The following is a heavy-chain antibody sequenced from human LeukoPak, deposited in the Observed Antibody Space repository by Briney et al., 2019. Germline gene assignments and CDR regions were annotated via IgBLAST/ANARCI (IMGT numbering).Heavy chain of an antibody. CDR1: GGSISRYY. CDR3: ARLDDIFTLDP. J-gene: IGHJ5*02. V-gene: IGHV4-59*08. D-gene: IGHD3-9*01. CDR2: IYYSGST. Sequence: PSETLSLTCTVSGGSISRYYWSWIRQPPGKGLEWIGYIYYSGSTNYNPSLKSRVTISVDTSKNQFSLKLYSVTAADTAVYYCARLDDIFTLDPWGQGTLVTVSS.